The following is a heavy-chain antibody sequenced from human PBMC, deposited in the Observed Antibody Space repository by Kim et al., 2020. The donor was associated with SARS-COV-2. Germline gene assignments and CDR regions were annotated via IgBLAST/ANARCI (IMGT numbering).Heavy chain of an antibody. CDR2: INPISGDT. J-gene: IGHJ3*02. V-gene: IGHV1-2*05. CDR3: ARGSGYIYGYAFDI. Sequence: ASVKVSCKASGYTFTNYYLNWVRLAPGQGLEWMGRINPISGDTNYAQKFQGRVTMTRDRSIDTAYMELSSLTSDDTVVYYCARGSGYIYGYAFDIWGQGTMVTVSS. CDR1: GYTFTNYY. D-gene: IGHD5-18*01.